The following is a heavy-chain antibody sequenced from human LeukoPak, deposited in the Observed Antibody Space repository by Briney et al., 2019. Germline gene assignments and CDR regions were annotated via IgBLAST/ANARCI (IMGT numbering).Heavy chain of an antibody. Sequence: QSSETLSLTCPLSGGFTNSYYWSWIRQPPGKGLEWIGFIDYTGSTIYNPSLKSRVTMSVDTSKNQFSLNLNSVTAADTAVYYCSRRGAARHYDGMDVWGQGTTVTVSS. CDR1: GGFTNSYY. CDR2: IDYTGST. J-gene: IGHJ6*02. V-gene: IGHV4-59*08. D-gene: IGHD6-6*01. CDR3: SRRGAARHYDGMDV.